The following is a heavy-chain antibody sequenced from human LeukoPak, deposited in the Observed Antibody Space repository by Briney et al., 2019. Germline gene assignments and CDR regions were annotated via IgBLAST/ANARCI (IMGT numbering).Heavy chain of an antibody. CDR2: FDPEDGET. Sequence: ASVKVSCKVSGYTLTELSMHWVRQAPGKGLEWMGGFDPEDGETIYAQKFQGRVTMTEDTSTDTAYMELSSLRSEDTAVYYCATRLLHSYYYGSGSHSGAFDIWGQGTMVTVSS. CDR1: GYTLTELS. D-gene: IGHD3-10*01. J-gene: IGHJ3*02. CDR3: ATRLLHSYYYGSGSHSGAFDI. V-gene: IGHV1-24*01.